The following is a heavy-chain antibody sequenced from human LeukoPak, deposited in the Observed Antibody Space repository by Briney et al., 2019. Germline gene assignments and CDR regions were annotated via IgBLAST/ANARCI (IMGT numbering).Heavy chain of an antibody. D-gene: IGHD5-24*01. CDR2: ISYDGRNK. CDR1: GFTFSSYA. CDR3: ARGVAYMGWLQLYYFDY. V-gene: IGHV3-30*04. J-gene: IGHJ4*02. Sequence: GGSLRLSCAASGFTFSSYAMHWVRQAPGKGLEWVAVISYDGRNKYYADSVKGRFTISRDNSKNTLYLQMNSLRAEDTAVYYCARGVAYMGWLQLYYFDYWGQGTLVTVSP.